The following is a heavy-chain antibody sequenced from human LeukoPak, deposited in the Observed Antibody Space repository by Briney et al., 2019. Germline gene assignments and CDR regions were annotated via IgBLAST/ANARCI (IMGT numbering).Heavy chain of an antibody. J-gene: IGHJ3*02. V-gene: IGHV4-30-2*06. CDR1: GGSISGGGYS. CDR3: ARSGSYFSFDI. CDR2: IYQSGST. D-gene: IGHD1-26*01. Sequence: SQTLSLTCAVSGGSISGGGYSWSWIRQSPGKGLEWIGYIYQSGSTYYNPSLKSRVTISVDRSKNQFSLKLSSLTAADTAVYYCARSGSYFSFDIWGQGTMVTVSS.